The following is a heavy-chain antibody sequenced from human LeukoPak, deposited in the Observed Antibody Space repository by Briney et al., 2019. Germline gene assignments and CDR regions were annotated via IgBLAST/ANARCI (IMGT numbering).Heavy chain of an antibody. V-gene: IGHV4-39*07. D-gene: IGHD3-10*01. CDR2: IYYSGST. CDR3: ARDPVRADAINNWFDP. Sequence: SETLSLTCTVSGGSISSSSYYWGWIRQPPGKGLEWIGSIYYSGSTYYNPSLKSRVTISVDTSKNQFSLKLSSVTAADTAVYYCARDPVRADAINNWFDPWGQGTLVTVSS. CDR1: GGSISSSSYY. J-gene: IGHJ5*02.